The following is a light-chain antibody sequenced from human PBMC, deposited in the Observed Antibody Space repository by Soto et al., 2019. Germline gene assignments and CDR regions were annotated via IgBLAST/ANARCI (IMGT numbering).Light chain of an antibody. V-gene: IGLV2-8*01. Sequence: QSVLTQPPSASGSPGQSVTISCTGTSSDVGGYNYVSWYQQHPGKAPKVMIYEVSKRPSGVPDRFSGSKSGNTASLTVSGLQAEYVADYDYSSDVGSNLYVFVT. CDR1: SSDVGGYNY. J-gene: IGLJ1*01. CDR3: SSDVGSNLYV. CDR2: EVS.